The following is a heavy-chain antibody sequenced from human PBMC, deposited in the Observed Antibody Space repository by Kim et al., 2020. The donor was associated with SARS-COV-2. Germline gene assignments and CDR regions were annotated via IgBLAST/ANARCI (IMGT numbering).Heavy chain of an antibody. CDR2: T. D-gene: IGHD1-1*01. J-gene: IGHJ4*02. V-gene: IGHV3-72*01. Sequence: TEYAASVKGRFTISRDDSKNSLYLQMNSLKTEDTAVYYCARGALNTGFDFWGQGALVTVSS. CDR3: ARGALNTGFDF.